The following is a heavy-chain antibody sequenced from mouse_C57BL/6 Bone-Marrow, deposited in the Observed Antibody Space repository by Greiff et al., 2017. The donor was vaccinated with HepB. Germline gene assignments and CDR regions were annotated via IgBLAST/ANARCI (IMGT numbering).Heavy chain of an antibody. Sequence: EVQLQESGPGLVKPSQSLSLTCSVSGYSITSGYYWNWIRQFPGNKLEWMGYISYDGSNKYNPSLKNRISITRDTSKNQFFLKLNSVTTEDTATYYCLAWFAYWGQGTLVTVSA. CDR1: GYSITSGYY. J-gene: IGHJ3*01. V-gene: IGHV3-6*01. CDR3: LAWFAY. CDR2: ISYDGSN.